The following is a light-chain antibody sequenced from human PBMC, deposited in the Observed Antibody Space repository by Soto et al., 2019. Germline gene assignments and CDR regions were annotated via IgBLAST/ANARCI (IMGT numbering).Light chain of an antibody. CDR2: DVS. CDR3: GSYTSSSTPLWV. J-gene: IGLJ3*02. V-gene: IGLV2-14*03. Sequence: QSALTQPASVSGSPGRSITFSCTGTSSDVGAYNYVSWYQHHPGKAPKLIIYDVSNRPSGVSNRFSGSKSGNTASLTISGLQAEDEADYYCGSYTSSSTPLWVFGGGTKLTVL. CDR1: SSDVGAYNY.